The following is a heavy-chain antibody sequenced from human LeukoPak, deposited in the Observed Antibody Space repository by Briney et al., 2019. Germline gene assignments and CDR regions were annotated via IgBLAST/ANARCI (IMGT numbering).Heavy chain of an antibody. J-gene: IGHJ5*02. CDR2: IYSGGTT. V-gene: IGHV3-66*01. CDR3: ARGIAAAGTIVRGWLDP. D-gene: IGHD6-13*01. Sequence: GGSLRLSCAASGFTFSDYYMSWIRQAPGKRLEWVSVIYSGGTTFYADSVKGRFTISRDNSKNTLYLQMNSLRAEDTAVYYCARGIAAAGTIVRGWLDPWGQGTLVTVSS. CDR1: GFTFSDYY.